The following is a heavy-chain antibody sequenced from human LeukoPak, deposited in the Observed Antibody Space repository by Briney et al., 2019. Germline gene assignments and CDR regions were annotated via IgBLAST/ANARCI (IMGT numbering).Heavy chain of an antibody. D-gene: IGHD3-22*01. Sequence: PSETLSLTCSVSGVSIRSGRYYWGWIREPPGKGLEGCGSIYYSGSTYYNPSLKSRVTISVDTSKNQFSLKLSSVTAADTAVYYCAGRYYYGSSGYSAFDYWGQGTLVTVSS. V-gene: IGHV4-39*07. CDR1: GVSIRSGRYY. CDR2: IYYSGST. J-gene: IGHJ4*02. CDR3: AGRYYYGSSGYSAFDY.